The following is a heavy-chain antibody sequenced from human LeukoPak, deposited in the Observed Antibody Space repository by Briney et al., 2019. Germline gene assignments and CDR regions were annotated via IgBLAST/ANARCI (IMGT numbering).Heavy chain of an antibody. CDR1: GFTFSTSV. CDR3: TRREGGTPGY. CDR2: IGGDDKSI. Sequence: PGGSLTLSCAASGFTFSTSVMTWVRQAPGKGLEWLSAIGGDDKSIDYADSVKGRFTISRDNSKNTVYLQMNSLRAEDTALYYCTRREGGTPGYWGQGTLVTVSS. V-gene: IGHV3-23*01. J-gene: IGHJ4*02. D-gene: IGHD2-15*01.